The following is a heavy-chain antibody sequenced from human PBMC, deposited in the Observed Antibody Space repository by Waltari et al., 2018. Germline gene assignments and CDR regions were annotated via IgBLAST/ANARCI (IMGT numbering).Heavy chain of an antibody. CDR1: GGTFSSYT. J-gene: IGHJ6*02. D-gene: IGHD2-2*01. CDR2: SIPILGIA. Sequence: QVQLVQSGAEVKKPGSSVKVSCKASGGTFSSYTISWVRQAPGQGLEWMGRSIPILGIANYAQKFQGRVTITADKSTSTAYMELSSLRSEDTAVYYCARAVPAASNGMDVWGQGTTVTVSS. CDR3: ARAVPAASNGMDV. V-gene: IGHV1-69*02.